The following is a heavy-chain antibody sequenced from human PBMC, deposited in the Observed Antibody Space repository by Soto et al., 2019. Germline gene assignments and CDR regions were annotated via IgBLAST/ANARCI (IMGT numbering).Heavy chain of an antibody. D-gene: IGHD1-26*01. J-gene: IGHJ4*02. CDR3: ARDKGSIVGATMFDY. Sequence: SQTLSLTCAISGDSVSGNSAAWGGSIQSPSRGLEWLGRTYYRSKWYNDYAVSVKSRITINPDTSKNQFSLQLNSVTPEDTAVYYCARDKGSIVGATMFDYWGQGTLVTVSS. CDR2: TYYRSKWYN. V-gene: IGHV6-1*01. CDR1: GDSVSGNSAA.